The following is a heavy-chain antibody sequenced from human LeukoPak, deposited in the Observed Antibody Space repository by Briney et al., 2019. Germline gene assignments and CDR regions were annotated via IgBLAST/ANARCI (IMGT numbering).Heavy chain of an antibody. J-gene: IGHJ4*02. D-gene: IGHD3-3*01. Sequence: PSETPSLTCTVSGDSINSAAYYWSWIRQHPGKGLEWIGYIYYSGSTSYNPSLQSRVTISIDMSKNQFSLKLSSVTAADTAVYYCARDNDFWSGYYSFDFWGRGTLVTVSS. CDR2: IYYSGST. CDR1: GDSINSAAYY. CDR3: ARDNDFWSGYYSFDF. V-gene: IGHV4-31*03.